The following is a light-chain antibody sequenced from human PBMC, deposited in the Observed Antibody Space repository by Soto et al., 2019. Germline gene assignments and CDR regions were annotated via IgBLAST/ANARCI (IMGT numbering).Light chain of an antibody. Sequence: QSVLTQPPSASGTPGQRVTISCSGSSSNIGSNTVNWYQQLPGTAPKLLIYSNNQRHSGVPDRFSGSKSGTSASLAISGLQSEDAADYYCAAWDDSLNGWVFGGGTKLTVL. J-gene: IGLJ3*02. CDR2: SNN. CDR1: SSNIGSNT. CDR3: AAWDDSLNGWV. V-gene: IGLV1-44*01.